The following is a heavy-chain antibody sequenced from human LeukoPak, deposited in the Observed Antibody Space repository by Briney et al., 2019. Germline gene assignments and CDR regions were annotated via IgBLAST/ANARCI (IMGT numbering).Heavy chain of an antibody. CDR1: GFTFSSYA. J-gene: IGHJ3*02. D-gene: IGHD4-17*01. CDR3: AKGFIYYGDYDGAFDI. Sequence: GGSLRLSCAASGFTFSSYAMSWVRQAPGKGLEWVSPISGSGGSTYYADSVKGRFTISRDNSKNTLYLQMNSLRAEDTAVYYCAKGFIYYGDYDGAFDIWGQGTMVTVSS. CDR2: ISGSGGST. V-gene: IGHV3-23*01.